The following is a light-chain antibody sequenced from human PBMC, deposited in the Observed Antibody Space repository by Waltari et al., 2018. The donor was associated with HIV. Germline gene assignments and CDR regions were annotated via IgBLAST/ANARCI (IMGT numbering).Light chain of an antibody. CDR2: AAS. CDR3: QQSYSSPLT. J-gene: IGKJ3*01. V-gene: IGKV1-39*01. Sequence: DIQLTQSPSSLSASVGDRVTIACRASQIISTYLNWYQQKPGKAPKLLISAASSLQSGVPSRFSGSASGTDFTLTINSLQPEDYATYYCQQSYSSPLTFGPGTKVDIK. CDR1: QIISTY.